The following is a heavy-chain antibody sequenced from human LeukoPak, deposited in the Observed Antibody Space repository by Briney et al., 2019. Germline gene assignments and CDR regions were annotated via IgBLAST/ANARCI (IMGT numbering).Heavy chain of an antibody. CDR3: ARGVTYYYDSSGHDAFDI. V-gene: IGHV3-74*01. D-gene: IGHD3-22*01. CDR1: GFTFSSYW. J-gene: IGHJ3*02. Sequence: PGGSLRLSCAASGFTFSSYWMNWVRQAPGKGLVWVSRIASDGSSTTYADSVKGRFSISRDNAKNTLYLQMNSLRAEDTAVYYCARGVTYYYDSSGHDAFDIWGQGTMVTVSS. CDR2: IASDGSST.